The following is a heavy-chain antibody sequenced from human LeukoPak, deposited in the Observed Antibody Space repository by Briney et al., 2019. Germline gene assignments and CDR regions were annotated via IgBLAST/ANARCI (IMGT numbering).Heavy chain of an antibody. V-gene: IGHV3-30*03. CDR3: GRRGDGSGWIIGY. Sequence: GGSLRLSCTASGFXFSSYDIHWVRQAPGKGLEWVAVISYDGTNEYSVDSVKGRFTFSRDNSKNTLYLQVHTLRPEDTAVYYCGRRGDGSGWIIGYWGQGTLVTVSS. D-gene: IGHD6-19*01. J-gene: IGHJ4*02. CDR2: ISYDGTNE. CDR1: GFXFSSYD.